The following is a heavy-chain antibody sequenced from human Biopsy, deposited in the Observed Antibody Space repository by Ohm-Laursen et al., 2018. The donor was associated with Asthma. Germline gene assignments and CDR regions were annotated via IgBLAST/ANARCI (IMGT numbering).Heavy chain of an antibody. CDR3: ARDRGYCSGGTCPSWFDP. J-gene: IGHJ5*02. D-gene: IGHD2-15*01. CDR2: INPKSGGT. V-gene: IGHV1-2*06. CDR1: GYIFNDHY. Sequence: ASVKASCKASGYIFNDHYMNWVRQAPGQGLEWMGRINPKSGGTNYEQKFQGRITMTWDTSISTAYMELNSLRSDDTAVYYCARDRGYCSGGTCPSWFDPWGQGTLVTVSS.